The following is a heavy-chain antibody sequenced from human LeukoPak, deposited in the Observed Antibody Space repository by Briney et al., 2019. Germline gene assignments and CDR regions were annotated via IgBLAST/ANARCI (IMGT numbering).Heavy chain of an antibody. V-gene: IGHV4-59*08. CDR1: GGSISSYY. CDR3: ARHSNPTIVVVPAARYYYYYGMDV. Sequence: SETLSLTCTVSGGSISSYYWSWIRQPPGKGLEWIGYIYYSGSTNYNPSLKSRFTISVDTSKNQFSLKLSSVTAADTAVYYCARHSNPTIVVVPAARYYYYYGMDVWGQGTTVTVSS. J-gene: IGHJ6*02. D-gene: IGHD2-2*01. CDR2: IYYSGST.